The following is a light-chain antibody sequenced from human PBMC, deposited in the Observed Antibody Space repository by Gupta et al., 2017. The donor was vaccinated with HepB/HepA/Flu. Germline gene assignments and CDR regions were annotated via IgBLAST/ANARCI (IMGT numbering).Light chain of an antibody. CDR1: SLRSRY. V-gene: IGLV3-19*01. J-gene: IGLJ1*01. CDR2: GEN. CDR3: NSRDSSGDHLV. Sequence: SSELTQDPTVSVALGQTVRITCQGDSLRSRYVSWYQQKPGQGPILVIFGENNRPSGIPDRFSGSRSGNTTSWTITGAQAEDEADYYCNSRDSSGDHLVFGPGTRVTV.